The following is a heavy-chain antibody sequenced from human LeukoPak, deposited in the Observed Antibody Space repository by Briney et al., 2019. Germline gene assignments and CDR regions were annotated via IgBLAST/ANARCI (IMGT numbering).Heavy chain of an antibody. CDR1: GYTFTSYG. D-gene: IGHD3-3*01. CDR2: ISAYDGNT. J-gene: IGHJ4*02. V-gene: IGHV1-18*01. Sequence: GASVKVSCKASGYTFTSYGISWVRQAPGQGLEWMGWISAYDGNTNYAQKLQGRVTMTTDTSTSTAYMELRSLRSDDTAVYYCAENRRFLEWFVNWRQGTLVTVSP. CDR3: AENRRFLEWFVN.